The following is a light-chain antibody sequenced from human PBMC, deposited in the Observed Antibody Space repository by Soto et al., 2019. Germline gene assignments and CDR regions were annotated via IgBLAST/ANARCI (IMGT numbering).Light chain of an antibody. CDR2: DVS. CDR1: SSDIGTYNY. J-gene: IGLJ2*01. V-gene: IGLV2-14*03. Sequence: QSALTQPASVSGSPGQSITISCTGTSSDIGTYNYVSWYQQLPGKAPKLVIYDVSYRPSGVSHRFSGSKSGNTASLTISGLQAEDEADYYCASYTTSNTVISGGGTKLTVL. CDR3: ASYTTSNTVI.